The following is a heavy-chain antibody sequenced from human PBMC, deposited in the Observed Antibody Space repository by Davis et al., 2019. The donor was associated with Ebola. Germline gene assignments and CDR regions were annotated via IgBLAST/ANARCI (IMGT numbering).Heavy chain of an antibody. Sequence: PGGSLRLSCAAAGFTFVDYAMHWVRQAPGKGLEWVSGISWNSASQGYADSVRGRFTISRDNAKNALYLEMNSLRREDTGLYYCVKDTYTTGWLNCFDHWGQGTLVTVSS. CDR3: VKDTYTTGWLNCFDH. J-gene: IGHJ4*02. CDR1: GFTFVDYA. CDR2: ISWNSASQ. D-gene: IGHD6-19*01. V-gene: IGHV3-9*01.